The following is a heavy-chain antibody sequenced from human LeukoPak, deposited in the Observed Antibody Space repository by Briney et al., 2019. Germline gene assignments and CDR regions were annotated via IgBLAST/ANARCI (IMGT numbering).Heavy chain of an antibody. CDR2: IYHTGST. Sequence: SETLSLTYDVSGGSISSGLYSWSWIRQPLGKGLEWIGYIYHTGSTYYNPSLKSRVTISVDTSKNQFSLRLSSVTAADMAVYYCARLLYCSGTSCYWFDPWGQGTLVTVSS. J-gene: IGHJ5*02. V-gene: IGHV4-30-2*01. CDR3: ARLLYCSGTSCYWFDP. CDR1: GGSISSGLYS. D-gene: IGHD2-2*01.